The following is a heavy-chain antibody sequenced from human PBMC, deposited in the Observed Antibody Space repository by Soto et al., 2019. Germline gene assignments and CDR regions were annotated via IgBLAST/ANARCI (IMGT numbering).Heavy chain of an antibody. CDR1: GYTFTGYY. J-gene: IGHJ5*02. Sequence: ASVKVSCKASGYTFTGYYMHWVRQAPGQGLEWMGIINPSGGSTSYAQKFQGRVTMTRDTSTSTVYMELSSLRSEDTAVYYCARSYCSGGSCYGWFDPWGQGTLVTVS. CDR2: INPSGGST. V-gene: IGHV1-46*01. D-gene: IGHD2-15*01. CDR3: ARSYCSGGSCYGWFDP.